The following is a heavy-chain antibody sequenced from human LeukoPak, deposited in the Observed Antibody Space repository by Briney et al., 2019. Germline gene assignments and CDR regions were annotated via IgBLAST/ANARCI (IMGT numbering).Heavy chain of an antibody. V-gene: IGHV3-48*01. Sequence: GGSLRLSCAASGSGFIFSNYGMRWVRQAPGKGLEWVSYISSSSATIHYADSVKGRFTISRDNAKNSLYLQMNSLRAEDTALYYCARDTHYYGSGSPAFDIWGQGTMVTVSS. CDR2: ISSSSATI. CDR3: ARDTHYYGSGSPAFDI. D-gene: IGHD3-10*01. J-gene: IGHJ3*02. CDR1: GSGFIFSNYG.